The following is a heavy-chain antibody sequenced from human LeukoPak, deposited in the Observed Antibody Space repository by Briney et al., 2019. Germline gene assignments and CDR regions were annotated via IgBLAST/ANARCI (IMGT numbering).Heavy chain of an antibody. Sequence: SETLSLTCAVYGGSFSGYYWSWIRQPPGKGLEWIGEINHSGSTNYNPSLKSRVTISVDKSKNQFSLKLSSVTAADTAVYYCARSVEQLVLPDYWGQGTLVTVSS. CDR1: GGSFSGYY. V-gene: IGHV4-34*01. CDR2: INHSGST. D-gene: IGHD6-6*01. J-gene: IGHJ4*02. CDR3: ARSVEQLVLPDY.